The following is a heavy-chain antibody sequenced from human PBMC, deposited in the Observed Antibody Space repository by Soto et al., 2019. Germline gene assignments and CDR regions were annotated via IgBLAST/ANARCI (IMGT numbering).Heavy chain of an antibody. V-gene: IGHV1-69*12. CDR1: GGTFRASA. J-gene: IGHJ6*01. D-gene: IGHD3-3*02. CDR3: ARDQDRQQLGGNYYYIMDV. Sequence: QVQLVQSGAEVKKPGSSVKVSCKTFGGTFRASAISWVRQAPGQGLEWMGGIMPVFPTPDYAQKFQGRVTITADESTGTAYMELSSLRSEDTAVYYCARDQDRQQLGGNYYYIMDVWGQGTTVTVSS. CDR2: IMPVFPTP.